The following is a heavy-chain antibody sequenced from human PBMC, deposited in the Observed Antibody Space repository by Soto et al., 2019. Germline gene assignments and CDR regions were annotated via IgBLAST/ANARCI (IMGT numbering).Heavy chain of an antibody. CDR2: ISYDGSNK. CDR3: AKDHRERSITLPLDP. CDR1: GFTFSSYG. J-gene: IGHJ5*02. V-gene: IGHV3-30*18. Sequence: QPGGSLRLSCAASGFTFSSYGMHWVRQAPGKGLEWVAVISYDGSNKYYADSVKGRFTISRDNSKNTLYLQMNSLRAEDTAVYYCAKDHRERSITLPLDPWGQGTLVTVSS. D-gene: IGHD3-3*01.